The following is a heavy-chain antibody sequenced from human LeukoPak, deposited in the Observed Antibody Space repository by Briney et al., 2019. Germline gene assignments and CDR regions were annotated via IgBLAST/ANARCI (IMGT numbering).Heavy chain of an antibody. J-gene: IGHJ4*02. D-gene: IGHD2-2*01. CDR1: GFTFSSYE. Sequence: GGSLRLSCAASGFTFSSYEMNWVRQAPGKGLEWVSGISGSGGSTYYADSVKGRFTISRDNSKNTLYLQMNSLRAEDTAVYYCARDYCSSTSCFISDYWGQGTLVPVSS. CDR3: ARDYCSSTSCFISDY. CDR2: ISGSGGST. V-gene: IGHV3-23*01.